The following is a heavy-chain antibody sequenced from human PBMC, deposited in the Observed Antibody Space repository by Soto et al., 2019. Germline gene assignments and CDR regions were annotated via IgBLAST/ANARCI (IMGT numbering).Heavy chain of an antibody. Sequence: SVKVSCKASGFTFTSSAMQWVRQARGQRLEWIGWIVVGSGNTNYAQKFQERVTITRDMSTSTTYMELSSLRSEDTAVYYFAAGLNYYYDSSGYHYFDYWGQGTLVTVSS. D-gene: IGHD3-22*01. CDR3: AAGLNYYYDSSGYHYFDY. J-gene: IGHJ4*02. V-gene: IGHV1-58*02. CDR1: GFTFTSSA. CDR2: IVVGSGNT.